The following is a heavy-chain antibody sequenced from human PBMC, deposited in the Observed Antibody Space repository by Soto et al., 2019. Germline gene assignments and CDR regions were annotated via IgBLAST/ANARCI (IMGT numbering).Heavy chain of an antibody. CDR2: IIPIFGTA. D-gene: IGHD3-22*01. J-gene: IGHJ6*02. Sequence: SVKVSCKASGGTFSSYAISWVRQAPGQGLEWMGGIIPIFGTANYAQKFQGRVTITANKSTSTGYMELSSLRSEDTAVDYCASSYPASDYYDSSGYLKELLYDNYYGMDVWGQGTTVTVSS. V-gene: IGHV1-69*06. CDR3: ASSYPASDYYDSSGYLKELLYDNYYGMDV. CDR1: GGTFSSYA.